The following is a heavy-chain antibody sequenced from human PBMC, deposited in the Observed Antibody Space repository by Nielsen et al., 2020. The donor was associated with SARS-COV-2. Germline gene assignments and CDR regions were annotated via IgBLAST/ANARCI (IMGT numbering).Heavy chain of an antibody. CDR1: GFTFSSYS. CDR2: ISSSSSTT. Sequence: GESLKISCAASGFTFSSYSMNWVRQAPGKGLEWVSYISSSSSTTYYADSVKGRFTISRDNAKNSLYLQMNSLRAEDTAVYYCARDYYDILTGYYKFDYWGQGTLVTVSS. CDR3: ARDYYDILTGYYKFDY. D-gene: IGHD3-9*01. V-gene: IGHV3-48*04. J-gene: IGHJ4*02.